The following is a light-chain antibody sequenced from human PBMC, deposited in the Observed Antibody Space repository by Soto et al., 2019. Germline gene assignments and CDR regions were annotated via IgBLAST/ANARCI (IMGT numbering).Light chain of an antibody. V-gene: IGKV3-11*01. Sequence: EIVLTQSPATLSLSPGEGVTLSCRASQSVNNLAWYQQKPGQAPRLLIYDASNRATGIPVRFSGSGSGTDFTLTITYLEPEDFAVYYCQQRANWPLSFGGGTKVEIK. CDR1: QSVNN. CDR3: QQRANWPLS. J-gene: IGKJ4*01. CDR2: DAS.